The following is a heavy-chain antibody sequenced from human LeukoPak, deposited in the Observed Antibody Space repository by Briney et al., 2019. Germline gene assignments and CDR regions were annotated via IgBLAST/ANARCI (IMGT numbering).Heavy chain of an antibody. J-gene: IGHJ4*02. Sequence: GASVKVSCKASGYTFTSYGISWVRQAPGQGLEWMGWISAYNGNTNYAQKLQGRVTMTTDTSTSTVYMELRSLRSEDMAVYYCARSPGPYGEFDYWGQGTLVTVSS. V-gene: IGHV1-18*03. CDR2: ISAYNGNT. D-gene: IGHD3-10*01. CDR3: ARSPGPYGEFDY. CDR1: GYTFTSYG.